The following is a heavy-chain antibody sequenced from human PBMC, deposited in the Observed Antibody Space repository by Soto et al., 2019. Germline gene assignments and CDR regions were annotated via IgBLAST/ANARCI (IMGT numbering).Heavy chain of an antibody. D-gene: IGHD6-13*01. CDR3: ARETKSSSWFTGDNDY. CDR2: ISSSSNTI. J-gene: IGHJ4*02. Sequence: GGSLRLSCAASGFTFSSYSMNWVRQAPGKGLEWVSYISSSSNTIYYADSVKGRFTISRDSAKNSLYLQMNSLRAEDTAVYYCARETKSSSWFTGDNDYWGQGTQVTVSS. V-gene: IGHV3-48*01. CDR1: GFTFSSYS.